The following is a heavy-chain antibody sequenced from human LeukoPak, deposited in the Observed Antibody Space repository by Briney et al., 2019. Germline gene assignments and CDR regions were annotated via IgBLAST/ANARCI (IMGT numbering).Heavy chain of an antibody. CDR1: GFTFSNYG. J-gene: IGHJ4*02. V-gene: IGHV3-33*01. CDR3: ARGYCSSTDCHLARHFEY. Sequence: PGGSLRLSCAASGFTFSNYGMHWVRQAPGKGLEWVAAIWYDGSNKYYGDSVKGRFTISRDNSKNTLYLQMNSLRAEDTAAYYCARGYCSSTDCHLARHFEYWGQGTLVTVSS. D-gene: IGHD2-2*01. CDR2: IWYDGSNK.